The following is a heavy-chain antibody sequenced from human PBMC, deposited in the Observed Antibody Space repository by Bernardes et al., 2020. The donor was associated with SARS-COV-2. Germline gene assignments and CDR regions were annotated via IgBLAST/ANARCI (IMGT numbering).Heavy chain of an antibody. CDR2: ISGPGRT. CDR1: GFTFSNYA. J-gene: IGHJ6*02. D-gene: IGHD3-9*01. CDR3: AKEGGIYYDILTGYYPHYYYYGMDV. Sequence: VGSLSLSCAASGFTFSNYAMSWVRQAPGQGLEWVSDISGPGRTYYADSVKGRFTISRDNSKNTLYLQMNSLRAEDTAVYYCAKEGGIYYDILTGYYPHYYYYGMDVWGQGTTVTVSS. V-gene: IGHV3-23*01.